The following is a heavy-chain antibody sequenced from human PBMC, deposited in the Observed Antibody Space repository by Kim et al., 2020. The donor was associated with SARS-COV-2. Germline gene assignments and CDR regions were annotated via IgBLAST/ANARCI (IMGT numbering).Heavy chain of an antibody. V-gene: IGHV3-20*04. J-gene: IGHJ4*02. Sequence: GGSLRLSCAASGFTFDDYGMSWVRQAPGKGLEWVSGINWNGGSTGYADSVKGRFTISRDNAKNSLYLQMNSLRAEDTALYYCVRRAYGSGSYYIFDYWGQGTLVTVSS. CDR2: INWNGGST. CDR3: VRRAYGSGSYYIFDY. D-gene: IGHD3-10*01. CDR1: GFTFDDYG.